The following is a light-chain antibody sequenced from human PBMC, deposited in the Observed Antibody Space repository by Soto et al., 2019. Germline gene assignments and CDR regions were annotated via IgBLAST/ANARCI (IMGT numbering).Light chain of an antibody. CDR1: QGIAGW. Sequence: DIQMTQSPSLLSASVGDRVTITCRASQGIAGWLAWYQQKPDTAPKSLIFAASSLQSGVPSRFSGSGSGTDFTLTISSLQPEDFATYYCQQYDTYPPTFGGGTKVDIK. CDR2: AAS. CDR3: QQYDTYPPT. J-gene: IGKJ4*01. V-gene: IGKV1D-16*01.